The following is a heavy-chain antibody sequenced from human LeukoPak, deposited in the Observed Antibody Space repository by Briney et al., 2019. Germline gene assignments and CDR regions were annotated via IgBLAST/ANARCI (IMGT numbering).Heavy chain of an antibody. CDR1: GGTFSSYA. Sequence: SVKVSCKASGGTFSSYAISWVRQAPGQGLEWMRGIIPIFGTANYAQKFQGRVTITTDESTTTAYMELSSLRSEDTAVYYCARGIAPYSGTYGVCYYYYMDVWGKGTTVTVSS. D-gene: IGHD1-26*01. CDR2: IIPIFGTA. J-gene: IGHJ6*03. V-gene: IGHV1-69*05. CDR3: ARGIAPYSGTYGVCYYYYMDV.